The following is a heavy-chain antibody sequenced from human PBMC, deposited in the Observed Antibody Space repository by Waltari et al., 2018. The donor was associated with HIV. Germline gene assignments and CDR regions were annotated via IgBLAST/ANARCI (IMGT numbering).Heavy chain of an antibody. Sequence: EVQLLESGGGLVQPGGSLRLSCADSGFTFSSYAMRWVRQAAGQGLEGVAEIRVVGVTTGVACPVKCRFTIPRKKSKNTLYLQMNGPGAEDTAGYYCAKGDYDFWSGSYYYGIDVWAQGTTVTVSS. CDR3: AKGDYDFWSGSYYYGIDV. CDR1: GFTFSSYA. CDR2: IRVVGVTT. J-gene: IGHJ6*02. D-gene: IGHD3-3*01. V-gene: IGHV3-23*01.